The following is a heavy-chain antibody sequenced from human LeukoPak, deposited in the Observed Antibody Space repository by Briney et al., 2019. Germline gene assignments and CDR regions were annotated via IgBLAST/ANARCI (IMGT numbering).Heavy chain of an antibody. V-gene: IGHV1-46*01. CDR1: GYTFTSYY. CDR3: ARSGDAYYDFWSGYYTDYFFDY. D-gene: IGHD3-3*01. Sequence: ASVKVSCKASGYTFTSYYMHWVRQAPGQGLEWMGIINPSGGSTSYAQKFQGRVTMTRDTSTSTVYMELSSLRSEDTAVYYCARSGDAYYDFWSGYYTDYFFDYWAREPWSPSPQ. J-gene: IGHJ4*02. CDR2: INPSGGST.